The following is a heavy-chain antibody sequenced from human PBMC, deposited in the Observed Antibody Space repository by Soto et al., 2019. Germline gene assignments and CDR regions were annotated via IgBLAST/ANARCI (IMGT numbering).Heavy chain of an antibody. V-gene: IGHV4-30-4*08. J-gene: IGHJ6*02. CDR2: IYYSGSI. CDR3: AREDDGGDRDYYGLDV. CDR1: GGSISSDNYH. D-gene: IGHD2-21*02. Sequence: IMSHSCTVAGGSISSDNYHWTRIRQSPGKGLEWIGYIYYSGSIFYNPSFKSRVTISVDTSKNQFSLQLSSVTAADTAVYFCAREDDGGDRDYYGLDVWGQGTTVTVSS.